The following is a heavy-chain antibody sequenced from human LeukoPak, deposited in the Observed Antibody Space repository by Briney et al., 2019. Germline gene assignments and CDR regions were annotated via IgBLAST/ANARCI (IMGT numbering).Heavy chain of an antibody. J-gene: IGHJ5*02. CDR3: ARIAVALSGEYNWFDP. Sequence: PGGSLRLSCAASGFTFSSYGMHWVRQAPGKGLEWVAFIRYDGSNKYYADSVKGRFTISRDNSKNTLYLQMNSLRAEDTAVYYCARIAVALSGEYNWFDPWGQGTLVTVSS. V-gene: IGHV3-30*02. CDR1: GFTFSSYG. CDR2: IRYDGSNK. D-gene: IGHD6-19*01.